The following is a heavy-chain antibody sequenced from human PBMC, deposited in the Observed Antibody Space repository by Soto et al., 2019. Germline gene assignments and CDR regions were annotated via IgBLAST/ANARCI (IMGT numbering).Heavy chain of an antibody. CDR3: ARDKITGLFDY. D-gene: IGHD2-8*02. J-gene: IGHJ4*02. V-gene: IGHV4-34*01. CDR1: GGSFSGYD. Sequence: QVQLQQWGAGLLKPSETLSLTCAVYGGSFSGYDWTWIRQPPGTGLEWIGEINHSGSTNYNPSLKRXVTISVDTSKKQFSLKLTSVTAADTAVYYCARDKITGLFDYWGQGTLVTVSS. CDR2: INHSGST.